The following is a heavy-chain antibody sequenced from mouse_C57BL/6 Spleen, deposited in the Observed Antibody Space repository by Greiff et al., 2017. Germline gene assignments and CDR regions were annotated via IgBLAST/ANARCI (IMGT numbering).Heavy chain of an antibody. V-gene: IGHV10-1*01. J-gene: IGHJ3*01. D-gene: IGHD2-3*01. CDR2: IRSKSNNYAT. Sequence: EVQGVESGGGLVQPKGSLKLSCAASGFSFNTYAMNWVRQAPGQGLEWVARIRSKSNNYATYYADSVKDRFTISRDDSESMLYLQMNNLKTEDTAMYYCVRDGYLAWFAYWGQGTLVTVSA. CDR3: VRDGYLAWFAY. CDR1: GFSFNTYA.